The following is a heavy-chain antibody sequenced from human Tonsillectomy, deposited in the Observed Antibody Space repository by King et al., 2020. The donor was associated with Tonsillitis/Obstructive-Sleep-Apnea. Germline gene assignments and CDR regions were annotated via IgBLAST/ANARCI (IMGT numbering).Heavy chain of an antibody. CDR3: ARGGYCSSTSCYMGNWFDP. Sequence: QLVQSGAEVKKPGASVKVSCKASGYTFTSYGISWVRQAPGQGLEWMGWISAYNGNTNYAQKLQGRVTMTTDPSTSTAYMELRSLRSDDTAVYYWARGGYCSSTSCYMGNWFDPWGQGTLVTVSS. J-gene: IGHJ5*02. CDR1: GYTFTSYG. V-gene: IGHV1-18*01. CDR2: ISAYNGNT. D-gene: IGHD2-2*02.